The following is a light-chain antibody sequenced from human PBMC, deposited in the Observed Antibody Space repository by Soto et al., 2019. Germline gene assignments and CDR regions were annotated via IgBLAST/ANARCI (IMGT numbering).Light chain of an antibody. V-gene: IGKV3-20*01. J-gene: IGKJ4*01. Sequence: EIVLTQSPDTLSLSPGERDTHSCRASQSVRSNYLAWYQQKPGQAPRFLIYDASSRATGIPDRFSGSGSGTDFTLTIIRLEPEDFAVYYCKQYGSSPLTFGGGTKVDIK. CDR3: KQYGSSPLT. CDR2: DAS. CDR1: QSVRSNY.